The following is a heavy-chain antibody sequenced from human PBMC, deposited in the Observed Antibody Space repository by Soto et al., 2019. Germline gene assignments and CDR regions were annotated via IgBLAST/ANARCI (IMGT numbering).Heavy chain of an antibody. CDR2: IYYSGST. Sequence: PSETLSLTCTVSGGSISSGGYYWSWIRQHPGKGLEWIGYIYYSGSTYYNPFLKSRVTISVDTSKNQFSLKLSSVTAADTAVYYCASTYYSSSYNWGQGTLVTVSS. D-gene: IGHD6-13*01. CDR1: GGSISSGGYY. V-gene: IGHV4-31*03. J-gene: IGHJ4*02. CDR3: ASTYYSSSYN.